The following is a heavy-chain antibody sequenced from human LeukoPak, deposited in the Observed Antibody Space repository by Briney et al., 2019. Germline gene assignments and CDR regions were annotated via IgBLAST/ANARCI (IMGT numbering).Heavy chain of an antibody. V-gene: IGHV3-23*01. Sequence: GGSLRLSCAASGFTFSSYAMSCVRQAPGKGLEWVSAISGSGGSTYYADSVKGRFTISRDNSKNTLYLQMNSLRAEDTAVYYCAKDRRFLEWLLIGSGFDYWGQGTLVTVSS. CDR2: ISGSGGST. CDR1: GFTFSSYA. D-gene: IGHD3-3*01. J-gene: IGHJ4*02. CDR3: AKDRRFLEWLLIGSGFDY.